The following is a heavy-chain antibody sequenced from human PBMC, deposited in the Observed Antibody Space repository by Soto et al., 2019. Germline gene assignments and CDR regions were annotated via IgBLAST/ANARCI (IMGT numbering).Heavy chain of an antibody. Sequence: QVQLQESGPGLVKPSGTLSLTCAVSGGSISSSNWWSWVRQPPGKWLEWIGEIYHSGSTNYNPSLKSRVTLSVDKSKNQFSLQLSSVTAADTAVYYCARVGSEDSGSYYILRNWFDPWGQGTLVTVSS. V-gene: IGHV4-4*02. CDR1: GGSISSSNW. J-gene: IGHJ5*02. D-gene: IGHD3-10*01. CDR2: IYHSGST. CDR3: ARVGSEDSGSYYILRNWFDP.